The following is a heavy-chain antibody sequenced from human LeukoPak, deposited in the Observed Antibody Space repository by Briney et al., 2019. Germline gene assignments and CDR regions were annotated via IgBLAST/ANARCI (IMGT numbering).Heavy chain of an antibody. CDR2: INHSGST. V-gene: IGHV4-34*01. Sequence: PSETLSLTCAVYGGSFSGYYWSWIRQPPGKGLEWIGEINHSGSTNYNPSLKSRVTISVDTSKNQFSLKLSSVTAADTAVYYCARERDGSFDYWGQGTLVTVSS. CDR1: GGSFSGYY. CDR3: ARERDGSFDY. J-gene: IGHJ4*02.